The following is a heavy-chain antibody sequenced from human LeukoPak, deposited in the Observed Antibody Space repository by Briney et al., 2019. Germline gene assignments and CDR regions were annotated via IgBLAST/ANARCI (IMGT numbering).Heavy chain of an antibody. Sequence: SETLSLTCTVSGGSISNYYWSWIRQPPGKGLEWIGYIYYSGSSNSNPSLKSRVTISVDTSKNQFTLKLSSVTAADTAVYYCARHWETSSWYVDYWGQGTLVTVSS. CDR2: IYYSGSS. CDR1: GGSISNYY. CDR3: ARHWETSSWYVDY. V-gene: IGHV4-59*08. D-gene: IGHD6-13*01. J-gene: IGHJ4*02.